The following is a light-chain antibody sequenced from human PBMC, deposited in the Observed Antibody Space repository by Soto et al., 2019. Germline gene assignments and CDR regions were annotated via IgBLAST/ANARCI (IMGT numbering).Light chain of an antibody. J-gene: IGLJ2*01. CDR3: SSYRGTSTLV. CDR1: SSDVGAYNS. V-gene: IGLV2-14*03. CDR2: DVI. Sequence: QSALTQPASVSGSPGQWITISCTGTSSDVGAYNSVSWYQQHPGKAPKLMIYDVINRPSGVSTRFSGSKSGNTASLTISGLQPEDEADYYCSSYRGTSTLVFGGGTKLTVL.